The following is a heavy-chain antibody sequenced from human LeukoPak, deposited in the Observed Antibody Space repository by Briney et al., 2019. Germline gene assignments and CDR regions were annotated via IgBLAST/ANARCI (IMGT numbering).Heavy chain of an antibody. D-gene: IGHD2-15*01. CDR3: AREGCSGGSCYLDY. Sequence: GGSLRLSCGASGFTFSSYGMSWVRQAPGKGLEWVSTISGSGDRTYYADSVKGRFTISRDNSKNTLYLQMNSLRAEDTAVYYCAREGCSGGSCYLDYWGQGTLVTVSS. J-gene: IGHJ4*02. V-gene: IGHV3-23*01. CDR2: ISGSGDRT. CDR1: GFTFSSYG.